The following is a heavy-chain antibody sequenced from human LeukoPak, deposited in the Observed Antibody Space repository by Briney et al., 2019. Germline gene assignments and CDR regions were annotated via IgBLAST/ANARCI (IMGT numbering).Heavy chain of an antibody. CDR3: ARDRSGYYYH. D-gene: IGHD3-22*01. J-gene: IGHJ5*02. CDR2: IYYSGST. Sequence: SETLSLTCTVSGGSISSSSYYWGWIRQPPGKGLEWIGSIYYSGSTYYNPSLKSRVTISVDTSKNQFSLKLSSVTAADTAVYYCARDRSGYYYHWGQGTLVTVSS. CDR1: GGSISSSSYY. V-gene: IGHV4-39*02.